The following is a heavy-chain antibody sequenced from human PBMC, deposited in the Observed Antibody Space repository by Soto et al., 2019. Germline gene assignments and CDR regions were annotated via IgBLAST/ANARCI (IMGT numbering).Heavy chain of an antibody. CDR2: IWYDGSNK. Sequence: QVQLVESGGGVVQPGRSLRLSCAASGFTFSSYGMHWVRQAPGKGLEWGAVIWYDGSNKYYADSVKGRFTISRDNSKNTLYLQMNSLRAEDTAVYYCARDQNTAMVTAYNWFDPWGQGTLVTVSS. J-gene: IGHJ5*02. D-gene: IGHD5-18*01. V-gene: IGHV3-33*01. CDR3: ARDQNTAMVTAYNWFDP. CDR1: GFTFSSYG.